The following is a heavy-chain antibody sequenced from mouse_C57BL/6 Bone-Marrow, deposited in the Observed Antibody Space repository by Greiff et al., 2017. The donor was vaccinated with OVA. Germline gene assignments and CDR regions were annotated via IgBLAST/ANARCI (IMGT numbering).Heavy chain of an antibody. J-gene: IGHJ3*01. Sequence: VQLVESGPELVKPGASVKISCKASGYAFSSSWMNWVKQRPGKGLEWIGRIYPGDGDTNYNGKFKGKATLTADKSSSTAYMQLSSLTSEDSAVYFCARKSTTVDGFAYWGQGTLVTVSA. CDR2: IYPGDGDT. D-gene: IGHD1-1*01. CDR3: ARKSTTVDGFAY. V-gene: IGHV1-82*01. CDR1: GYAFSSSW.